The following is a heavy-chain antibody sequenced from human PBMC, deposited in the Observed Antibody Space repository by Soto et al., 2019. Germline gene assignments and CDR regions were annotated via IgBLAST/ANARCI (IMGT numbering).Heavy chain of an antibody. CDR1: GFTFSSYS. CDR3: ARDEKLLSRRADKGYCSGGSCYTGY. J-gene: IGHJ4*02. V-gene: IGHV3-21*01. CDR2: ISSSSSYI. Sequence: EVQLVESGGGLVKPGGSLRLSCAASGFTFSSYSMNWVRQAPGKGLEWVSSISSSSSYIYYADSVKGRFTISRDNAKNSLYLQMNSLRAEDTAVYYCARDEKLLSRRADKGYCSGGSCYTGYWGQGTLVTVSS. D-gene: IGHD2-15*01.